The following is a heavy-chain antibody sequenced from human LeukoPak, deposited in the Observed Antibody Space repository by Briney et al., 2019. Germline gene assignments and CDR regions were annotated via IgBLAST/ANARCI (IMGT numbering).Heavy chain of an antibody. J-gene: IGHJ4*02. D-gene: IGHD3-22*01. CDR1: GGSISSGGYY. V-gene: IGHV4-31*03. CDR2: IYYSGST. Sequence: SGTLSLTCTVSGGSISSGGYYWSWIRQHPGKGLEWIGYIYYSGSTYYNPSLKSRVTISVDTSKNQFSLKLSSVTAADTAVYYCARLRGSGYYLDYWGQGTLVTVSS. CDR3: ARLRGSGYYLDY.